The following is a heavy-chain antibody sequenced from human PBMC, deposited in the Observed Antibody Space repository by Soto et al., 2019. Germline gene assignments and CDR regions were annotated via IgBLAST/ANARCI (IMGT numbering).Heavy chain of an antibody. V-gene: IGHV3-21*01. J-gene: IGHJ4*02. CDR3: ARVVTDYGDFEY. CDR2: ISRRRSYI. D-gene: IGHD4-17*01. CDR1: GFTFMSYS. Sequence: EVQLVESGVGLVKPGGSLRLSCAASGFTFMSYSMNWVRPDPAKGLEWVSSISRRRSYIYYADSVKGRFTISSANAKNSLYVQMNSLRAEDTAVYYWARVVTDYGDFEYWGQGTLVTVSS.